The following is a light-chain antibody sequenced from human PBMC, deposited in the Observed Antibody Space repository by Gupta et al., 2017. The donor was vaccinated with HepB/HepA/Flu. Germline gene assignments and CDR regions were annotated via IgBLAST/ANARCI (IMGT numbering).Light chain of an antibody. V-gene: IGKV1-39*01. CDR3: QQSYSTPPVT. CDR1: QSISSY. CDR2: AAS. J-gene: IGKJ3*01. Sequence: SLSASVGDRVTITCRASQSISSYLNWYQQKPGKAPKLLIYAASSLQSGVPSRFSGSGSGTDFTLTISSLQPEDFATYYCQQSYSTPPVTFGRGTKVDIK.